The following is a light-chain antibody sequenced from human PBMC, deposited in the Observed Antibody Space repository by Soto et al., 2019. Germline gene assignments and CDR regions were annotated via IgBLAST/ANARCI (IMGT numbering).Light chain of an antibody. CDR1: PSVSSS. Sequence: DIVLTQSPATLSLSPGQRATLSCRASPSVSSSLAWYPQKPGQAPRLLIYDASNRATGIPARFSGSGSGTAFTITISSLEPEDFAVYYCQQRSNWPPLTFGGGTKVEIK. J-gene: IGKJ4*01. CDR2: DAS. V-gene: IGKV3-11*01. CDR3: QQRSNWPPLT.